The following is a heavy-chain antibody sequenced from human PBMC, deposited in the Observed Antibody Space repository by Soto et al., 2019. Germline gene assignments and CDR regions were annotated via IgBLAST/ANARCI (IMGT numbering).Heavy chain of an antibody. CDR3: AKVLDYDFWSGYNY. CDR1: GFTFSSYA. Sequence: SLRLSCAASGFTFSSYAMSWVRQAPGKGLEWVSAISGSGGSTYYADSVKGRFTISRDNSKNTLYLQMNSLRAEDTAVYYCAKVLDYDFWSGYNYWGQGTLVTVSS. D-gene: IGHD3-3*01. V-gene: IGHV3-23*01. CDR2: ISGSGGST. J-gene: IGHJ4*02.